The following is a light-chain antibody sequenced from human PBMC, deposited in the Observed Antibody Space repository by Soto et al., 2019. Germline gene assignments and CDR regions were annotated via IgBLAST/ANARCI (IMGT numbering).Light chain of an antibody. CDR3: GSYSSADTPFV. J-gene: IGLJ1*01. CDR2: EVT. V-gene: IGLV2-14*01. Sequence: QSALAQPSSVSGSPGQSITISCTGTSTDVGGYNYVSWYQHHSGKAPKLLIYEVTNRPSGSSDRFSGSKSVNTASLTISGLXAEDESDYYCGSYSSADTPFVFGTGTKVTVL. CDR1: STDVGGYNY.